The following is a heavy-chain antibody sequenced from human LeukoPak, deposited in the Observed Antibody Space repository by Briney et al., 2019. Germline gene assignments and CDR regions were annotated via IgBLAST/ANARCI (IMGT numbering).Heavy chain of an antibody. V-gene: IGHV3-11*01. CDR2: ITNGGSTI. D-gene: IGHD3-9*01. CDR3: ARSIGLTGGGVDV. J-gene: IGHJ6*02. CDR1: GFTFSDYN. Sequence: GGSLRLSCAASGFTFSDYNMNWVRQAPGKGLEWVSYITNGGSTIHHADSVKGRFTISRDNAKETLYLQMNSLRAEDTAVYYCARSIGLTGGGVDVWGQGTTVTVSS.